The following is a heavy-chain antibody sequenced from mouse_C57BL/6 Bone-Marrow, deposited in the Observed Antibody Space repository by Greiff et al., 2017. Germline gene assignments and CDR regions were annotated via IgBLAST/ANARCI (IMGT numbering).Heavy chain of an antibody. D-gene: IGHD2-3*01. J-gene: IGHJ1*03. CDR2: IHPNSGST. V-gene: IGHV1-64*01. CDR3: ARHGYYRGWYFDV. Sequence: QVQLQQPGAELVKPGASVKLSCKASGYTFTSYWMHWVKQRPGQGLEWIGMIHPNSGSTNYNEKFKSKATLTVDKSSSTAYMQLSSLTSEDSAVYYCARHGYYRGWYFDVWGIGTTVTVSS. CDR1: GYTFTSYW.